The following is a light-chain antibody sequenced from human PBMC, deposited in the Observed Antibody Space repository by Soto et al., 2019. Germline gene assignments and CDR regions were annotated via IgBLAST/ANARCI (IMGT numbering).Light chain of an antibody. Sequence: EIVLTQSPGTLSLSPGEKATLSCRASQSVTSYLAWYQQKPGQAPRLLIFGASGRATGIPDRFSGSGSGTDFTLTISGLEPEDFAVYYCQQYGSSPLTFGGGTKVEIK. V-gene: IGKV3-20*01. CDR1: QSVTSY. J-gene: IGKJ4*01. CDR3: QQYGSSPLT. CDR2: GAS.